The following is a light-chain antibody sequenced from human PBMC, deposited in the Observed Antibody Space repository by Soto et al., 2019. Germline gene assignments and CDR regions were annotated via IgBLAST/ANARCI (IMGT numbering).Light chain of an antibody. CDR1: QSLSSGY. J-gene: IGKJ5*01. V-gene: IGKV3-20*01. CDR2: DAS. Sequence: EIVLTQSPGTLSLSPGERVTLSCRASQSLSSGYLAWYQQKFGQAPRLLIYDASRRATGIPERFSGSGSGTDFTLTINRLEPEDFAVYYCQQYSSSPPITFGQGTRLEIK. CDR3: QQYSSSPPIT.